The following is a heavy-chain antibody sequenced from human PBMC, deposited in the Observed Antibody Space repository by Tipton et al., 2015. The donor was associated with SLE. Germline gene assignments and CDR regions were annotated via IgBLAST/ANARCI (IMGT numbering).Heavy chain of an antibody. CDR1: GGSISSSSYY. CDR2: IYTSGST. D-gene: IGHD6-13*01. J-gene: IGHJ4*02. V-gene: IGHV4-61*05. Sequence: TLSLTCTVSGGSISSSSYYWGWIRQPPGKGLGWIGHIYTSGSTNYNPSLKSRVTMSVDTSKNQFSLKLSSVTAADTAGYYCATSMAAAGSFDYWGQGTLVTVSS. CDR3: ATSMAAAGSFDY.